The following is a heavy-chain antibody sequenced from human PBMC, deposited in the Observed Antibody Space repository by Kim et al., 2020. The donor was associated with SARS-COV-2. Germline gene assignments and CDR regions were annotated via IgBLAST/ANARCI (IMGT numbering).Heavy chain of an antibody. CDR1: GGTFSSYA. CDR3: AFAISSPYCCGDCYFRGDFDY. Sequence: SVKVSCKASGGTFSSYAISWVRQAPGQGLEWMGGIIPIFGTANYAQKFQGRVTITADESTSTAYMELSSLRSEDTAAYYCAFAISSPYCCGDCYFRGDFDYWGQGSLVTVS. D-gene: IGHD2-21*01. CDR2: IIPIFGTA. V-gene: IGHV1-69*13. J-gene: IGHJ4*02.